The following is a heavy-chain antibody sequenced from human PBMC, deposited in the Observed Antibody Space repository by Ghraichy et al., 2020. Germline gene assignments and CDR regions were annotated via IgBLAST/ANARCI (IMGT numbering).Heavy chain of an antibody. Sequence: GGSLRLSCAASGFTFRHFAMHWVRQAPGKGLEWVALITSDGGEKYYVDSVKGRFTISRDNSKKYLQLQMNSLRPEDTAVYYCAKDWRDLGFFDDYVMDVWGQGTTVTVS. CDR2: ITSDGGEK. CDR1: GFTFRHFA. CDR3: AKDWRDLGFFDDYVMDV. D-gene: IGHD3-16*01. V-gene: IGHV3-30*18. J-gene: IGHJ6*02.